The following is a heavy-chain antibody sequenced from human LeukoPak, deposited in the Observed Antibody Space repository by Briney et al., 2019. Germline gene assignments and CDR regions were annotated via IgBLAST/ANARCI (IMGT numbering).Heavy chain of an antibody. V-gene: IGHV4-59*08. D-gene: IGHD2-2*01. J-gene: IGHJ2*01. CDR3: ARQNCSSTSCYRYFDL. Sequence: PSETLSLTCTVSGGSISSYYWSWIRQPPGKGLEWIGYIYYSGSTNYNPSLKSRVTISVDTSKNQFSLKLSSVTAADTAVYHCARQNCSSTSCYRYFDLWGRGTLVTVSS. CDR1: GGSISSYY. CDR2: IYYSGST.